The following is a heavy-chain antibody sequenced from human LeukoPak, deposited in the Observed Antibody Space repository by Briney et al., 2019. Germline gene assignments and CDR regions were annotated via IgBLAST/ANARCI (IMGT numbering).Heavy chain of an antibody. CDR2: IFYSGST. CDR1: GGSISSSNYY. D-gene: IGHD5-12*01. J-gene: IGHJ4*02. V-gene: IGHV4-39*07. CDR3: ARLGGYGYFDY. Sequence: SSETLSLTCTVSGGSISSSNYYCGWIRQPPGKGLEWIGNIFYSGSTNYNPSLKSRVTISVDTSKSHFSLKLRSVTPADTAVYYCARLGGYGYFDYWGQGTLVTVSS.